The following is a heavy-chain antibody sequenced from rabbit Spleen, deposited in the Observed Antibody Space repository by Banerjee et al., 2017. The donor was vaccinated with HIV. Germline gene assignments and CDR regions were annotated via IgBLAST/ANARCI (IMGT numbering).Heavy chain of an antibody. CDR2: IDISDGDT. CDR3: ARSPSSYGGYPYYFNL. CDR1: GVSFSGDSY. J-gene: IGHJ4*01. Sequence: QSLEESGGDLVKPGASLTLTCIASGVSFSGDSYMCWVRQAPGKGLEWIACIDISDGDTDYANWPKGRFTISKASSTTVTLKMTSLTVADTATYFCARSPSSYGGYPYYFNLWGPGTLVTVS. V-gene: IGHV1S40*01. D-gene: IGHD8-1*01.